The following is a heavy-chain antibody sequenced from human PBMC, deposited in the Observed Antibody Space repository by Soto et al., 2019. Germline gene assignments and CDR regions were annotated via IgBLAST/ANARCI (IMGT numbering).Heavy chain of an antibody. D-gene: IGHD3-3*01. CDR1: GFTFSSYG. CDR3: ARDNDFWSGYYLSEAIGFDY. V-gene: IGHV3-33*01. J-gene: IGHJ4*02. Sequence: GGSLRLSCAASGFTFSSYGMHWVRQAPGKGLEWVAVIWYDGSNKYYADSVKGRFTISRDNSKNTLYLQMNSLRAEDTAVYYCARDNDFWSGYYLSEAIGFDYWGQGTLVTVSS. CDR2: IWYDGSNK.